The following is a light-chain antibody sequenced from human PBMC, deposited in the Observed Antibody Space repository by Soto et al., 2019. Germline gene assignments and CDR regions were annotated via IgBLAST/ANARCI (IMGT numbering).Light chain of an antibody. J-gene: IGKJ1*01. V-gene: IGKV3-20*01. CDR2: GAS. CDR3: QQYGSSRTWT. CDR1: RSVSISY. Sequence: EIGWTQSPGTLSLSPGERAALCCRASRSVSISYLAWYQQKPGQAPRLLIYGASSRATGIPDRFSGSGSGTDFTLTISRLEPEDFAVYYCQQYGSSRTWTFGQGTKVDI.